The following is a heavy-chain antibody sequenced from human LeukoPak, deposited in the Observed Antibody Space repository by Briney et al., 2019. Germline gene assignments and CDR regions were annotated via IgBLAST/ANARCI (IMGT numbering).Heavy chain of an antibody. D-gene: IGHD3-22*01. CDR2: IYPGDSDT. CDR1: GYSFTSYW. V-gene: IGHV5-51*01. J-gene: IGHJ4*02. Sequence: GESLKISFKGSGYSFTSYWIGWVRQMPGKGLEWMGIIYPGDSDTRYSPSFQGQVTISADKSISTAYLQWSSLKASDTAMYYCARGGDYYYDSSGYWSPFDYWGPGTLVTVSS. CDR3: ARGGDYYYDSSGYWSPFDY.